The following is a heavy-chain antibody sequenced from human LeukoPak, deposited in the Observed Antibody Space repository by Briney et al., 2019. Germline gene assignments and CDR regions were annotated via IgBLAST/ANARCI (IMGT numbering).Heavy chain of an antibody. CDR2: ISYDGSNK. CDR1: GFTFSSYA. J-gene: IGHJ4*02. D-gene: IGHD3-10*01. Sequence: GRSLRLSCAASGFTFSSYAMHWVRQAPGKGLEWVAVISYDGSNKYYADSVKSRFTISRDNSKNTLYLQMNSLRAEDTAVYYCARELWFGELSSADLAYWGQGTLVTVSS. V-gene: IGHV3-30-3*01. CDR3: ARELWFGELSSADLAY.